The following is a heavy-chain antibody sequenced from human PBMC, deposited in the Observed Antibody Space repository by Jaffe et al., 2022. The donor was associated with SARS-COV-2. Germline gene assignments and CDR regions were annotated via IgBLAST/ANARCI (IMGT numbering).Heavy chain of an antibody. CDR2: IYNSGRT. V-gene: IGHV4-61*01. J-gene: IGHJ4*02. CDR3: ARAGRANCYECLDN. CDR1: GGSVSSGPDYST. D-gene: IGHD3-16*01. Sequence: QVQLQESGPGLVKPSETLSLTCTVSGGSVSSGPDYSTWSWIRQPPGKGLEWIGHIYNSGRTGYNPSLNNRVTISVDTSKNQISLKMNSVTAADTAVYYCARAGRANCYECLDNWGQGTPVTVSP.